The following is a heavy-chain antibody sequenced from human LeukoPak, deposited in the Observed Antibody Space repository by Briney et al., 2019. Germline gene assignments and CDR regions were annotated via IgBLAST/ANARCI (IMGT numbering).Heavy chain of an antibody. CDR1: GFTLSSHW. CDR3: ARGGSYYGT. D-gene: IGHD1-26*01. Sequence: PGGSLRLSCAAPGFTLSSHWMSWVRQAPGKGLEWVANIKQDGSEKFYVDSVKGRFTISRDNAKNSLCLQMNSLRAEDTAVYYCARGGSYYGTWGQGTLVAVSS. CDR2: IKQDGSEK. V-gene: IGHV3-7*01. J-gene: IGHJ4*02.